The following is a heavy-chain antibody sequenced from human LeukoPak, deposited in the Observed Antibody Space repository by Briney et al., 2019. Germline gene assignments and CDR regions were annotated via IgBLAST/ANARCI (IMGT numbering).Heavy chain of an antibody. J-gene: IGHJ4*02. CDR1: GGTFSSYA. V-gene: IGHV1-69*13. Sequence: ASVKVSCTASGGTFSSYAISWVRQAPGQGLEWMGGIIPIFGTANYAQKFQGRVTITADESTSTAYMELSSLRSEDTAVYYCARSAVEMATISHFDYWGQGTLVTVSS. D-gene: IGHD5-24*01. CDR2: IIPIFGTA. CDR3: ARSAVEMATISHFDY.